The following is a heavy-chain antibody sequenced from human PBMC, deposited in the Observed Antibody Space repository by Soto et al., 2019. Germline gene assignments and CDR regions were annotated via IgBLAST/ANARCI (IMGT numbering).Heavy chain of an antibody. D-gene: IGHD6-19*01. V-gene: IGHV1-46*03. Sequence: QLVQSGTEVEEPGASVKVSCKASGYTFTKYWIHWIRQAPGQGLEWMGIIKCKDGDTSYTQKFQGRLTMTRDTSTSTVYMELGSLRKEDTAMYYCARGGVGRGWSDAHYWGQGTLVTVSS. CDR1: GYTFTKYW. CDR3: ARGGVGRGWSDAHY. CDR2: IKCKDGDT. J-gene: IGHJ4*02.